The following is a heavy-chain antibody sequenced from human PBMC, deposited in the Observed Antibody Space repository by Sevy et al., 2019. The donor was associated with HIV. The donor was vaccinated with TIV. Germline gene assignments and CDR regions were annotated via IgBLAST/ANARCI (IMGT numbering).Heavy chain of an antibody. Sequence: GGSLRLSCAASGFSFNTYTMNWVRQAPGKGLEWVSSISFSSSYMYYADSVKGRFTISRDNAKKSLYLQMNSLRAEDTAVYYCAREVSSPAYYDTSGYGDEAFDIWGQGTMVTVSS. CDR2: ISFSSSYM. D-gene: IGHD3-22*01. CDR3: AREVSSPAYYDTSGYGDEAFDI. J-gene: IGHJ3*02. V-gene: IGHV3-21*01. CDR1: GFSFNTYT.